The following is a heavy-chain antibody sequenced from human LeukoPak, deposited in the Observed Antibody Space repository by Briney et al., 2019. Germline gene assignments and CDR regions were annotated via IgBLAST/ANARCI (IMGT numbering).Heavy chain of an antibody. CDR2: IYTSGST. D-gene: IGHD2-2*01. CDR3: ARGLGSSTSWDY. J-gene: IGHJ4*02. CDR1: GGSISSYY. Sequence: PSETLSLTCTVSGGSISSYYWNWIRQPAGKGLEWIGRIYTSGSTNYNPSLKSRVTMSVDMSKSQFSLKLTSVTAADTAVYYCARGLGSSTSWDYWGQGTLVTVSS. V-gene: IGHV4-4*07.